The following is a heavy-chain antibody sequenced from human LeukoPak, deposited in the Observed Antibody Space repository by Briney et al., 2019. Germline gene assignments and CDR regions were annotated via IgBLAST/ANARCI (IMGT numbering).Heavy chain of an antibody. V-gene: IGHV3-53*01. CDR1: GFSLSVNY. D-gene: IGHD2-2*02. Sequence: GGSLRLSCAASGFSLSVNYMTWVRQSPGKGLEWLSNIYRDGNTYYADSVNGRFSISRDDYKNTLYREMNSLRAEDTALNYCARYTFRAVDIWGQGSMVTVSS. CDR2: IYRDGNT. J-gene: IGHJ3*02. CDR3: ARYTFRAVDI.